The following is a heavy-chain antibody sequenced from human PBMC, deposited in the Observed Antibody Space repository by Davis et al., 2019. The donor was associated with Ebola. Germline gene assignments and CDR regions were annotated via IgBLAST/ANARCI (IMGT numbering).Heavy chain of an antibody. CDR2: IYYSGST. D-gene: IGHD5-24*01. Sequence: SETLSLTCTVSGGSTSSYYWSWIRQPPGKGLEWIGYIYYSGSTNYNPSLKSRVTISVDTSKNQFSLKLSSVTAADTAVYYCARSPGEIWFDPWGQGTLVTVSS. CDR1: GGSTSSYY. V-gene: IGHV4-59*01. J-gene: IGHJ5*02. CDR3: ARSPGEIWFDP.